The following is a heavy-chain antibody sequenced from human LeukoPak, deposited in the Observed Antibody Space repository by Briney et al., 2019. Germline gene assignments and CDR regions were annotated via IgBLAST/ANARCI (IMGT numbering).Heavy chain of an antibody. Sequence: GGSLRLSCAASGFTVSSNEMSWVRQAPGKGLEWVSSISGGSTYYADSRKGRFTISRDNSKNTLHLQMNSLRAEDTAVYYCARAKRGYSSSSGYFQHWGQGTLVTVSS. CDR3: ARAKRGYSSSSGYFQH. CDR1: GFTVSSNE. D-gene: IGHD6-6*01. V-gene: IGHV3-38-3*01. CDR2: ISGGST. J-gene: IGHJ1*01.